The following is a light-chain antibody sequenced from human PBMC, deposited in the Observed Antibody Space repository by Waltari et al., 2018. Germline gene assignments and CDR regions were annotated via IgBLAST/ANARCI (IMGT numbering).Light chain of an antibody. CDR1: QSVSSY. Sequence: EIVLTQSPATLSLSPGERATLSCRARQSVSSYLAWYQQKPGQAPRLLIYDASTRAAGIPARFSGSGSVTEFTLTISSLEPEDFAVYYCQQRSNSFAFGPGTRVDIK. V-gene: IGKV3-11*01. CDR2: DAS. CDR3: QQRSNSFA. J-gene: IGKJ3*01.